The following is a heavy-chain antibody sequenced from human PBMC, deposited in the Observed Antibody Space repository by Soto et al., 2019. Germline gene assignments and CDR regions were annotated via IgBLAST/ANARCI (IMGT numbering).Heavy chain of an antibody. V-gene: IGHV1-46*04. CDR2: INPSGGVT. D-gene: IGHD2-2*02. Sequence: GASVKVSCKASGYTFTNYYIHCVRQAPEQGLEWMGVINPSGGVTNYAHELQGRVSMTRDVSTSTVYMELSSLRSEDTAVYYCARRSGYCSSTSCYTSDAFDIWGQGTMVTV. CDR3: ARRSGYCSSTSCYTSDAFDI. CDR1: GYTFTNYY. J-gene: IGHJ3*02.